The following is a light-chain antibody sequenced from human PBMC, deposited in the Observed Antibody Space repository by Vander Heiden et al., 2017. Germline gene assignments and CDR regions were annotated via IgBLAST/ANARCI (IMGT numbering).Light chain of an antibody. CDR2: GAS. J-gene: IGKJ1*01. Sequence: EIVLTQSPVTLSLSPGERATLSCRASQNVYSSDLAWYQQKPGQAPRLLIYGASSMATGIPDRFSGSGSGTDFTLTISRLEPEDFAVYFCHQYDSSPPTFGQGTKVEIK. V-gene: IGKV3-20*01. CDR1: QNVYSSD. CDR3: HQYDSSPPT.